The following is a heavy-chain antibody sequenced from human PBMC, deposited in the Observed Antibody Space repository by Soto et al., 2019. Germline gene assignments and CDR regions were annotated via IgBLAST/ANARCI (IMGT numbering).Heavy chain of an antibody. J-gene: IGHJ4*02. Sequence: GGSVRLSCAASGFTFSSYSMSWVRQAPGKGLEWVANIKQDGSEKYYVDSVKGRFTISRDNAKNSLYLQMNSLRAEDTAVYYCARKKQSFDYWGQGTLVTVSS. CDR3: ARKKQSFDY. CDR2: IKQDGSEK. CDR1: GFTFSSYS. D-gene: IGHD6-19*01. V-gene: IGHV3-7*01.